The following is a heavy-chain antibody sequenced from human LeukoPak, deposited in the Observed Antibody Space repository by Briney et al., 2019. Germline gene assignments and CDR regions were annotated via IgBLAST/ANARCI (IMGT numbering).Heavy chain of an antibody. Sequence: ASVKVSCKASGYTFTSYGISWVRQAPGQGPEWMGGISAYNGNTNYAQKLQGRVTMTTDTSTSTAYMELRSLRSDDTAVYYCARDVAGRQWLTFDYWGQGTLVTVSS. CDR2: ISAYNGNT. V-gene: IGHV1-18*01. D-gene: IGHD3-22*01. CDR1: GYTFTSYG. J-gene: IGHJ4*02. CDR3: ARDVAGRQWLTFDY.